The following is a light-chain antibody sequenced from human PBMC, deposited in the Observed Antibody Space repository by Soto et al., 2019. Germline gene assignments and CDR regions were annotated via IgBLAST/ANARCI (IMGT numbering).Light chain of an antibody. CDR1: SSDLGTYHW. CDR3: SLYAGGDNVI. J-gene: IGLJ2*01. Sequence: QSVLTQPPSASGSPGQSVAISCPGTSSDLGTYHWVSWYLQHPGKAPQLLIYDVSTRPSGVSNRFSGSKSGNTASLTISGLQAEDEADYYCSLYAGGDNVIFGGGTQLTVL. V-gene: IGLV2-8*01. CDR2: DVS.